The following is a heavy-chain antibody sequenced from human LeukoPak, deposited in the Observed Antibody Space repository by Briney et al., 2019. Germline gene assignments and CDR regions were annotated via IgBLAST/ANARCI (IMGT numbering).Heavy chain of an antibody. J-gene: IGHJ4*02. CDR3: ARDQEGFDY. Sequence: ALVKVSCKASGYTFTSNYIHWVRQAPGQGLEWMGMIHPRDGSTSYAQKFQGRVTVTRDTSTSTVHMELSGLRSEDTAVYYCARDQEGFDYWGQGTLVTVSS. CDR2: IHPRDGST. CDR1: GYTFTSNY. V-gene: IGHV1-46*01.